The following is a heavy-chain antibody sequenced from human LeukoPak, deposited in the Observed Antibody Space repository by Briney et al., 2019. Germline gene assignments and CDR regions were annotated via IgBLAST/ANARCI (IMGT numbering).Heavy chain of an antibody. J-gene: IGHJ3*02. CDR3: ARLPQYSSSFDAFDI. V-gene: IGHV4-39*07. D-gene: IGHD6-13*01. CDR2: IYYSGST. CDR1: GGSISSSSYY. Sequence: SETLSLTCTVSGGSISSSSYYWGWIRQPPGKGLEWIGSIYYSGSTYHNPSLKSRVTISVDTSKNQFSLKLSSVTAADTAVYYCARLPQYSSSFDAFDIWGQGTMVAVSS.